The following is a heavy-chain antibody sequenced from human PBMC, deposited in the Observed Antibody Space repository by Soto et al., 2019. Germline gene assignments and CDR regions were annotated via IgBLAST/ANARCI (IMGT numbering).Heavy chain of an antibody. CDR1: GYTFTSYG. D-gene: IGHD6-13*01. CDR2: ISAYNGNT. J-gene: IGHJ4*02. CDR3: ARDSAAGTDY. V-gene: IGHV1-18*01. Sequence: ASVKVSCKASGYTFTSYGISWVRQAPGQGLEWMGRISAYNGNTNYAQKFQGRVTMTTDTSTSTAYMELRSLTSEDTAVYYCARDSAAGTDYWGQGTLVTVSS.